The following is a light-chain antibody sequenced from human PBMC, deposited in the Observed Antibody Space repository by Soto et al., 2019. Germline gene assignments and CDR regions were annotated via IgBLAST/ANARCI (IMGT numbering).Light chain of an antibody. V-gene: IGKV3-20*01. CDR1: QSVSNDF. Sequence: EIVLTQSPGILSLSPGERATLSFRAIQSVSNDFLAWYQQKPGQAPRLLIYGASTRATDVPDRFSGSGSGADFTLSISRLEPEDFAVYYCQQYGSSPPRTFGQGTKVDI. CDR3: QQYGSSPPRT. CDR2: GAS. J-gene: IGKJ1*01.